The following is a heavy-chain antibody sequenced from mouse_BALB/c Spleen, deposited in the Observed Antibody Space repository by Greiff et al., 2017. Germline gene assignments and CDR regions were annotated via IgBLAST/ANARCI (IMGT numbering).Heavy chain of an antibody. CDR2: ISSGGST. Sequence: EVKVEESGGGLVKPGGSLKLSCAASGFTFSSYAMSWVRQTPEKRLEWVASISSGGSTYYPDSVKGRFTISRDNARNILYLQMSSLRSEDTAMYYCARGGLLAYWGQGTLVTVSA. J-gene: IGHJ3*01. V-gene: IGHV5-6-5*01. CDR3: ARGGLLAY. D-gene: IGHD3-1*01. CDR1: GFTFSSYA.